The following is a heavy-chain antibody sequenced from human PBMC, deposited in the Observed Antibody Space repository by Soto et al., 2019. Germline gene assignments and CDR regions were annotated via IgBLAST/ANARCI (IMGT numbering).Heavy chain of an antibody. CDR3: ARGGTTDAFDI. Sequence: ASVKVSCKASGYTFTGYYMHWVRQAPGQGLEWMGWTHPNSGGTNYAQKFQGWVTMTRDTSISAAYMELSRLRSDDTAVYYCARGGTTDAFDIWGQGTMVTVSS. CDR2: THPNSGGT. V-gene: IGHV1-2*04. J-gene: IGHJ3*02. CDR1: GYTFTGYY. D-gene: IGHD1-1*01.